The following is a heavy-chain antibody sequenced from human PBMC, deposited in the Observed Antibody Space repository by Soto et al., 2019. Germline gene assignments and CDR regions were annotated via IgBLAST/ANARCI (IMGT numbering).Heavy chain of an antibody. J-gene: IGHJ3*02. D-gene: IGHD6-19*01. CDR3: ANDRAGIAVTGHETFEI. CDR1: GFAFSDYG. Sequence: QVQLVESGGGVVQPGKSLRLYCAASGFAFSDYGMHWVRQTPGKGLEWVALISYDGIYEYYADSVKGRFTLSRDNSKNTLYLQMNSLSTGDTAIYYCANDRAGIAVTGHETFEIWGQGTMVTVSS. V-gene: IGHV3-30*18. CDR2: ISYDGIYE.